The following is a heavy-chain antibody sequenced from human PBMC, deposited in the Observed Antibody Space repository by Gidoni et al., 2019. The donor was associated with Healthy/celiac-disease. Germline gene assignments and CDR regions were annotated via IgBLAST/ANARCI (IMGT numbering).Heavy chain of an antibody. CDR3: ARRNPQIAAAGFRPRGRWFDP. CDR2: INHSGST. Sequence: QVQLQQWGAGLLKPSETLSLTCAVYGGSFSGYYWSWIRQPPGKGLEWIGEINHSGSTNYNPSLKSRVTISVDTSKNQFSLKLSAVTAADTAVYYCARRNPQIAAAGFRPRGRWFDPWGQGTLVTVSS. V-gene: IGHV4-34*01. CDR1: GGSFSGYY. D-gene: IGHD6-13*01. J-gene: IGHJ5*02.